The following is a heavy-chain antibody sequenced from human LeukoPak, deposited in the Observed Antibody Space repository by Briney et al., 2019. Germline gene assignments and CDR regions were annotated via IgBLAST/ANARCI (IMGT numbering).Heavy chain of an antibody. V-gene: IGHV4-39*07. Sequence: SETLSLTCSVSGDYISSSGYYWGWIRQPPGKGLEWIGSMYYGGNTYYNASLKSRVTISVDTSKNLFSLKLNSVTAADTGVYYCARSKNGKCDYWGQGTLVTVSS. CDR2: MYYGGNT. D-gene: IGHD1-26*01. J-gene: IGHJ4*02. CDR3: ARSKNGKCDY. CDR1: GDYISSSGYY.